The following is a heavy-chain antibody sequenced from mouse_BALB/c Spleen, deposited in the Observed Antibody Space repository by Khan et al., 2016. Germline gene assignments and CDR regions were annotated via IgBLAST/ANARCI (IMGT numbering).Heavy chain of an antibody. J-gene: IGHJ1*01. Sequence: VQLVESGGGLVQPKGSLKLSCAASGFTFNTYAMNWVRQAPGKGLEWVARIRSKSNNYATYYADSVKDRFTISRDDSQSMLYLQMNNLKTEDTAMYYCVRHYYGSNWYFDVWGAGTTVTVSS. D-gene: IGHD1-1*01. CDR1: GFTFNTYA. CDR3: VRHYYGSNWYFDV. V-gene: IGHV10-1*02. CDR2: IRSKSNNYAT.